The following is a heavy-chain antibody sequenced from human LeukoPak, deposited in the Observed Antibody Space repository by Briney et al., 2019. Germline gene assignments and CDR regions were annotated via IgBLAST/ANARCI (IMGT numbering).Heavy chain of an antibody. CDR1: GFTFDDYA. J-gene: IGHJ4*02. CDR3: AKASNPRYCSGGSCYPFDY. V-gene: IGHV3-43D*03. D-gene: IGHD2-15*01. CDR2: ISWDGGST. Sequence: GGSLRLSCAASGFTFDDYAMHWVRHAPGKGLEWVSLISWDGGSTYYADSVKGRFTISRDNSKNSLCLQMNSLRAEDTALYYCAKASNPRYCSGGSCYPFDYWGQGTLVTVSS.